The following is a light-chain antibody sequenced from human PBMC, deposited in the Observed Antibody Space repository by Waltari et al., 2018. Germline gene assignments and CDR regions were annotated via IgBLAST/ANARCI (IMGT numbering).Light chain of an antibody. CDR3: QQSYSTVKT. J-gene: IGKJ2*01. CDR1: QSISSY. Sequence: DIQMTQSPSSLSASVGDRVTITCRASQSISSYLNWYQQKPGKAPKLLIYAASSLQSGVSSRFSGSGSGTDFTLTISSLQPEDFATYYCQQSYSTVKTFGQGTKLEIK. CDR2: AAS. V-gene: IGKV1-39*01.